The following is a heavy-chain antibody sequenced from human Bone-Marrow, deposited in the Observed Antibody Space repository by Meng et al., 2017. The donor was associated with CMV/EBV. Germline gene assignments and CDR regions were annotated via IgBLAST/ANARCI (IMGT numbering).Heavy chain of an antibody. CDR2: IKQDGSEK. D-gene: IGHD3-22*01. Sequence: GESLKISCAASGFTFSNAWMSWVRQAPGKGLEWVANIKQDGSEKYYVDSVKGRFTISRDNAKNSLYLQMNSLRAEDTAVYYCATYYYDSSGYYPLGYWGQGTLVTVSS. J-gene: IGHJ4*02. V-gene: IGHV3-7*01. CDR1: GFTFSNAW. CDR3: ATYYYDSSGYYPLGY.